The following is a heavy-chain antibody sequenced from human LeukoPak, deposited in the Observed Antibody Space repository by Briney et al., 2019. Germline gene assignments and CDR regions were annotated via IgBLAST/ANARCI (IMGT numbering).Heavy chain of an antibody. J-gene: IGHJ4*02. Sequence: GGSLRLSCAASGFTFSSYSMNWVRQAPGKGLEWVSSISSSSSYIYYADSVKGRFTISRDNAKNSLYLQMNSLRAEDTAVYYCAKDQEWSGSYFDYWGQGTLVTVSS. CDR3: AKDQEWSGSYFDY. D-gene: IGHD1-26*01. CDR2: ISSSSSYI. V-gene: IGHV3-21*01. CDR1: GFTFSSYS.